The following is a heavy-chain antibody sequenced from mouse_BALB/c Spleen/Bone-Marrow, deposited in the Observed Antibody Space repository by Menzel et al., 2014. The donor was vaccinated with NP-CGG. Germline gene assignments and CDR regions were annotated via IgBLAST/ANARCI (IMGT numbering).Heavy chain of an antibody. CDR2: IDPYYGGT. V-gene: IGHV1-39*01. Sequence: EVKLVESGPELEKPGATVKISCKASGYSFTGYNMNWVKQSNGKSLEWIRNIDPYYGGTSYNQKFKGKATLTVDKSSSTAYMQLKSLTSEDSAVYYCARGGYGNLPDYWGQGTTLTVSS. J-gene: IGHJ2*01. CDR3: ARGGYGNLPDY. D-gene: IGHD2-1*01. CDR1: GYSFTGYN.